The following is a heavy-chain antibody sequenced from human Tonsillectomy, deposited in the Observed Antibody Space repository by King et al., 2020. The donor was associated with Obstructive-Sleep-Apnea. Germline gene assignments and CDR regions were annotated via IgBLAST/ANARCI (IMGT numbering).Heavy chain of an antibody. Sequence: QLVQSGAEVKKPGASVKVSCKASGYTFTSYGISWVRQAPRQGLEWMGWISAYNGNTNYAQKLQGRGTMTTDTSTSTAYMELRSLRSDDTAVYYCARGCPFLDSGCPRFDYWGQGTLVTVSS. J-gene: IGHJ4*02. CDR2: ISAYNGNT. CDR3: ARGCPFLDSGCPRFDY. V-gene: IGHV1-18*04. D-gene: IGHD3/OR15-3a*01. CDR1: GYTFTSYG.